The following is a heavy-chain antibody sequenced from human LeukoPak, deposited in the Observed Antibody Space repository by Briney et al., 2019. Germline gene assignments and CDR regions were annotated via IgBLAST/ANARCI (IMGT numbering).Heavy chain of an antibody. V-gene: IGHV1-2*02. CDR1: GYSLSGYY. D-gene: IGHD1-1*01. CDR3: TRRGTPGAFDI. Sequence: ASVKVSCKASGYSLSGYYMHWVRQAPQQGLEWMGWINPNSGDTKYAQKFQDRVTMTSDTSISTAYVELRGLRYDDTAMYYCTRRGTPGAFDIWGQGTVVTVSS. J-gene: IGHJ3*02. CDR2: INPNSGDT.